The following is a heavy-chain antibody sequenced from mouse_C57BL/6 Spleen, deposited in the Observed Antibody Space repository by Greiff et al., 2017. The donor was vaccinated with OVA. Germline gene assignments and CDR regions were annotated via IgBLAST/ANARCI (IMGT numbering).Heavy chain of an antibody. Sequence: VQLQQPGAELVKPGASVKMSCKASGYTFTSYWITWVKQRPGQGLEWIGDIYPGSGSTNYNEKFKSKATLTVDTSSSPAYMQLSSLTSEDSAVFDGARGDSNYGGDYAMDYGGKGTSVTVSA. CDR1: GYTFTSYW. D-gene: IGHD2-5*01. J-gene: IGHJ4*01. CDR2: IYPGSGST. V-gene: IGHV1-55*01. CDR3: ARGDSNYGGDYAMDY.